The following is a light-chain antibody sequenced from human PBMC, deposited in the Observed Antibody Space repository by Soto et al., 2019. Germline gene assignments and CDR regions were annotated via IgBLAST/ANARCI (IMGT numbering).Light chain of an antibody. CDR3: QQRSNWPPIT. CDR1: QIVIGY. Sequence: IVLTQSPATLSLSPGERATVSGSASQIVIGYLAWYQQKPGQAPRLLIYDASNRATGIPARFSGSGSGTDFTLTISSLEPEDFAVYYCQQRSNWPPITFGQGTRLEIK. J-gene: IGKJ5*01. CDR2: DAS. V-gene: IGKV3-11*01.